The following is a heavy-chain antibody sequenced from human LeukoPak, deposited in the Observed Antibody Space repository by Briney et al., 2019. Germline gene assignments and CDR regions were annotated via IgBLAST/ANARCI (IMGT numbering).Heavy chain of an antibody. V-gene: IGHV3-23*01. Sequence: GGTLRLSCAASGFTFTSYGMSWVRQAPGKGLEWVSGISGRGVNTYYADSVKGRFTISRDNSKNTLYLQMNSLRAEDTAVYYCARAFYDFWSGYSDYFDYWGQGTLVTVSS. D-gene: IGHD3-3*01. CDR1: GFTFTSYG. CDR2: ISGRGVNT. CDR3: ARAFYDFWSGYSDYFDY. J-gene: IGHJ4*02.